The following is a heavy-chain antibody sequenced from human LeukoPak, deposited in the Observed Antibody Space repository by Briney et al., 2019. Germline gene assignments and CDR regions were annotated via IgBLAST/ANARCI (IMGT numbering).Heavy chain of an antibody. CDR3: AGHSGIQLPTGP. CDR1: GGTFSSYA. CDR2: IIPIFGTA. J-gene: IGHJ5*02. D-gene: IGHD5-18*01. Sequence: SVKVSCKASGGTFSSYAISWVRQAPGQGLEWMGGIIPIFGTANYAQKFQGRVTITADESTSTAYMELRSLRSDDTALYYCAGHSGIQLPTGPWGQGTLVTVSS. V-gene: IGHV1-69*13.